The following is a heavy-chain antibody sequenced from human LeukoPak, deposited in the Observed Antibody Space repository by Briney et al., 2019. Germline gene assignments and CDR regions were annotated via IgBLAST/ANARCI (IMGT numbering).Heavy chain of an antibody. CDR1: GFTFSAYG. Sequence: GGSLSLTCAASGFTFSAYGMHWVRQAPGKGLEWVAIISYDGSNKYYPDSVKGRFTISRDDSKNTLYLQMNSLRTEDTAVYYCAKELTRPNRPVAGLNYWGQGTLVTVSS. CDR2: ISYDGSNK. CDR3: AKELTRPNRPVAGLNY. D-gene: IGHD6-19*01. V-gene: IGHV3-30*18. J-gene: IGHJ4*02.